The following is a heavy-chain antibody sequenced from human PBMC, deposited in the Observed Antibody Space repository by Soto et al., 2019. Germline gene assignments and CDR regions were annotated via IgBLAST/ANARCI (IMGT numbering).Heavy chain of an antibody. CDR1: GGSISSGDYY. J-gene: IGHJ6*02. CDR2: IYYSGST. D-gene: IGHD2-2*02. V-gene: IGHV4-30-4*01. Sequence: PSETLSLTCTVSGGSISSGDYYWSWIRQPPGKGLEWIGYIYYSGSTYYNPSLKSRVTISVDTSKNQFSLKLSSVTAADTAVYYCARDQPYHALQVVLPAAIGTGSYYGMDVWGQGTTVTVSS. CDR3: ARDQPYHALQVVLPAAIGTGSYYGMDV.